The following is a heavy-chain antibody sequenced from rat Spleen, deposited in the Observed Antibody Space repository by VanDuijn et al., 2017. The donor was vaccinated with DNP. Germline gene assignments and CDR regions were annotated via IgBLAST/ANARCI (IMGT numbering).Heavy chain of an antibody. D-gene: IGHD1-1*01. Sequence: EVQLVESGGGLVQPGRSLKLSCVASGFTFNNYWMTWIRQAPGKGLEWVASITNTGGSTYYPDSVKGRFTISRDNAKSTLYLQMDSLRSEDTATYYCATAPDYYSGDDYFDYWGQGVMVTVSS. J-gene: IGHJ2*01. CDR3: ATAPDYYSGDDYFDY. CDR1: GFTFNNYW. CDR2: ITNTGGST. V-gene: IGHV5-31*01.